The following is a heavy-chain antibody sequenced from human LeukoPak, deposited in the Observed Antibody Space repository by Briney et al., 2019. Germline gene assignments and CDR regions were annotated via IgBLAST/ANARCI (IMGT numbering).Heavy chain of an antibody. V-gene: IGHV1-2*04. CDR3: ARVSPKGDYGDY. Sequence: ASVKVSCKASGYTLTSYYMHWVRQAPGQGLEWMGWINPNSGGTNYAQKFQGWVTMTRDTSISTAYMELSRLRSDDTAVYYCARVSPKGDYGDYWGQGTLVTVSS. D-gene: IGHD4-17*01. CDR1: GYTLTSYY. J-gene: IGHJ4*02. CDR2: INPNSGGT.